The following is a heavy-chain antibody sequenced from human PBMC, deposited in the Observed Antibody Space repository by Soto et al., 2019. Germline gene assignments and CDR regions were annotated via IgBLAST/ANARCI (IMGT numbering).Heavy chain of an antibody. J-gene: IGHJ6*02. D-gene: IGHD3-9*01. CDR1: GFTVGSTY. CDR3: ARSTYYDILTGSYYYYAMDV. CDR2: IYSDGTT. Sequence: GSLRLSCAASGFTVGSTYMSWVRQAPGKGLEWVSVIYSDGTTYYADSVKGRFTISRENSKNTLYLHMNSLRAEDTAVYYCARSTYYDILTGSYYYYAMDVWGQGTTVTVSS. V-gene: IGHV3-53*01.